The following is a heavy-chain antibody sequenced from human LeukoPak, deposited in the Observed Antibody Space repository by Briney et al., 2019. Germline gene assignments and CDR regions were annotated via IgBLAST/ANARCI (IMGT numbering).Heavy chain of an antibody. CDR1: GGSISSYY. CDR3: ARAYYYGSGSYGFDI. V-gene: IGHV4-59*01. Sequence: SETLSLTCTVSGGSISSYYWSWIRQPPGKELEWIGYIYYSGSTKYNPSLESRVSMSVDTSKNQFSLKLSSVTAADTAVYYCARAYYYGSGSYGFDIWGQGTMVTVSS. J-gene: IGHJ3*02. D-gene: IGHD3-10*01. CDR2: IYYSGST.